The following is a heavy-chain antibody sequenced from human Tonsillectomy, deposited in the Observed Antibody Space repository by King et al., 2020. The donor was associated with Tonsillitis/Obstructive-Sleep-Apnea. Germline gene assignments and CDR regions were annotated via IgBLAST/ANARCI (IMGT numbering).Heavy chain of an antibody. J-gene: IGHJ5*02. CDR2: ISYDGSNK. Sequence: VQLVESGGGVVQPGRSLRLSCAASGFTFSSYAMHWVRQAPGKGLEWVAVISYDGSNKYYADSVKGRFTISRDNSKNTLYLQINSLRAEDTAVYYCARDYGSWFGELGLFDPWGQGTLVTVSS. CDR3: ARDYGSWFGELGLFDP. D-gene: IGHD3-10*01. CDR1: GFTFSSYA. V-gene: IGHV3-30*04.